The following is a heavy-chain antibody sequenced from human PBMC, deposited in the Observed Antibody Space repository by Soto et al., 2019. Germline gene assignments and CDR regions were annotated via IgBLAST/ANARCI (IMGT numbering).Heavy chain of an antibody. J-gene: IGHJ3*02. Sequence: EVQLLESGGGLVQPGGSLRLSCAASGFTFSSYAMSWVRQAPGKGLEWVSAISGSGGNTYYADSVKGRLTISRDNSKNPLYLQINSLRGEDTAVYYCAKVVSEYYYDSSGSWDAFDIWGQGTMVTVSS. D-gene: IGHD3-22*01. CDR3: AKVVSEYYYDSSGSWDAFDI. CDR2: ISGSGGNT. CDR1: GFTFSSYA. V-gene: IGHV3-23*01.